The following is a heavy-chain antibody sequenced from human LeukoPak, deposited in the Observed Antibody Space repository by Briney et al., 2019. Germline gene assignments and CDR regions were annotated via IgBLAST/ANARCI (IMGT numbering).Heavy chain of an antibody. CDR3: ARRPGN. CDR2: IYSGGAI. J-gene: IGHJ4*02. D-gene: IGHD1-14*01. Sequence: GGSLRLSCVASGFAVGSNYMSWVRQAPGKGLEWVSLIYSGGAIRYADSVKGRFTISRDSSKNTLFLQMNDLTVEDAARYYCARRPGNWGQGILVTVSS. CDR1: GFAVGSNY. V-gene: IGHV3-53*01.